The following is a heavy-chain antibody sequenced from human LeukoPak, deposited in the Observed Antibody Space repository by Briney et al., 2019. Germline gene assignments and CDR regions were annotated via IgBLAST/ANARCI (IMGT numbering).Heavy chain of an antibody. CDR1: GYTFTGYY. CDR2: INPNSGGT. J-gene: IGHJ4*02. Sequence: ASVKVSCKACGYTFTGYYMHWVRQAPGQGLEWMGWINPNSGGTNYAQKFQGRVTMTGDTSISTAYMELSRLRSDDTAVYYCARARERINRYYFDYWGQGTLVTVSS. V-gene: IGHV1-2*02. D-gene: IGHD1-1*01. CDR3: ARARERINRYYFDY.